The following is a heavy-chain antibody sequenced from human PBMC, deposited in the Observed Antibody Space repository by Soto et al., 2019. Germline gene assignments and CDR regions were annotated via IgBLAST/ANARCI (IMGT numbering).Heavy chain of an antibody. CDR2: ISAYNGNT. CDR1: GYTFSSYC. V-gene: IGHV1-18*01. CDR3: ARAMITFGGVIPGY. Sequence: ASVKGSCKASGYTFSSYCISWGGQAPGQGLEWMGWISAYNGNTNYAQKLQGRVTMATDTSTSTAYMELRSLRSDDTAVYYCARAMITFGGVIPGYWGQGTLVTVSS. D-gene: IGHD3-16*01. J-gene: IGHJ4*02.